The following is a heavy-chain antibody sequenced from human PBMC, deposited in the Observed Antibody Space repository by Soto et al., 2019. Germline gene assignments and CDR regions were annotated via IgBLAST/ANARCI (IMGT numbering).Heavy chain of an antibody. J-gene: IGHJ5*02. CDR3: ARVDPVPAAGEGNWFDP. V-gene: IGHV4-34*01. Sequence: SETLSLTCAVYGGSFSGYYWSWIRQPPGKGLEWIGEINHSGSTNYNPSLKSRVTISVDTSTNQFSLKLSSVTAADTAVYYCARVDPVPAAGEGNWFDPWGQETLVPVS. D-gene: IGHD2-2*01. CDR2: INHSGST. CDR1: GGSFSGYY.